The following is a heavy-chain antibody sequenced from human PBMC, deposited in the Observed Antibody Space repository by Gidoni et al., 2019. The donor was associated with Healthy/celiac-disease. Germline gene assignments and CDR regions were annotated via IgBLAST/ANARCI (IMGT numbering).Heavy chain of an antibody. V-gene: IGHV1-69*01. Sequence: QVQLVQSGAEVKKPGSSVKVSCKASGGTFSSYAISWVRQAPGQGLEWMGGIIPIFGTANYAQKFQGRVTITADESTSTAYMELSSLRSEDTAVYYCARGVLAAGYDSSWVYFDYWGQGTLVTVSS. CDR3: ARGVLAAGYDSSWVYFDY. CDR2: IIPIFGTA. J-gene: IGHJ4*02. D-gene: IGHD3-22*01. CDR1: GGTFSSYA.